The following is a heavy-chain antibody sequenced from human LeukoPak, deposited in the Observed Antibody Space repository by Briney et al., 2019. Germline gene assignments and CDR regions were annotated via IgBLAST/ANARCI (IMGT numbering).Heavy chain of an antibody. Sequence: GGSLRLSCAASGFTFSSYWMHWVRQAPGKGLVWVSRINSDGSSTSYADSVKGRFTISRDSAKNTLYLQMNSLRAEDTAVYYCARAKRYCSSTSCSNLDYWGQGTLVTVSS. CDR2: INSDGSST. CDR1: GFTFSSYW. V-gene: IGHV3-74*01. J-gene: IGHJ4*02. CDR3: ARAKRYCSSTSCSNLDY. D-gene: IGHD2-2*01.